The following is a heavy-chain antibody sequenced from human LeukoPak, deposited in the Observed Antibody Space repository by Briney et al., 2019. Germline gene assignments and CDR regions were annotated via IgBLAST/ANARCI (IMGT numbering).Heavy chain of an antibody. CDR1: GFTVSSNY. J-gene: IGHJ3*02. V-gene: IGHV3-23*01. CDR2: ISGSGGST. Sequence: GGSLRLSCAASGFTVSSNYMSWVRQAPGKRLEWVSAISGSGGSTYYADSVKGRFTISRDNSKNTLYLQMNSLRAEDTAVYYCAKDPPAYDFWSGYYTDDAFDIWGQGTMVTVSS. CDR3: AKDPPAYDFWSGYYTDDAFDI. D-gene: IGHD3-3*01.